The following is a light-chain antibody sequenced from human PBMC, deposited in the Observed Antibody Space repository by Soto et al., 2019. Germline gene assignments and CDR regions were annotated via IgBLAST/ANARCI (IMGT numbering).Light chain of an antibody. CDR2: AVS. CDR1: SSDIGSYNH. CDR3: ISYTDRQSYL. V-gene: IGLV2-14*03. Sequence: QSALTQPASVSGSPGQSITISCSGTSSDIGSYNHVAWYRQFPGKSPKLMIYAVSDRPSGVSDRFSGYKSGITASLTISGLQTEDEADYYCISYTDRQSYLFGTGTKLTVL. J-gene: IGLJ1*01.